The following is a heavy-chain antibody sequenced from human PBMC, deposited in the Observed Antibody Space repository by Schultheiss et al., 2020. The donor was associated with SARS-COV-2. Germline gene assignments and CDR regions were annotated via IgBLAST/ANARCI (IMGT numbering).Heavy chain of an antibody. Sequence: GESLKISCKASGYTFTSYGISWVRQAPGQGLEWMGWISAYNGNTNYAQKLQGRVTMTTDTSTSTAYMELRSLRSDDTAVYYCARTDIVVVPAAPRGRAFDIWGQGTMVTVSS. V-gene: IGHV1-18*04. CDR2: ISAYNGNT. D-gene: IGHD2-2*01. CDR1: GYTFTSYG. CDR3: ARTDIVVVPAAPRGRAFDI. J-gene: IGHJ3*02.